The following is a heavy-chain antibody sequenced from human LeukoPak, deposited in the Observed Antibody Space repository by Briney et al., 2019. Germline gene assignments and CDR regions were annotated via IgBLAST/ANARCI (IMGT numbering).Heavy chain of an antibody. CDR3: AKGHYGSGSYYKDY. D-gene: IGHD3-10*01. J-gene: IGHJ4*02. V-gene: IGHV3-30*02. CDR2: IRYDGSNK. Sequence: PGGSLRLSCAASGFTFSSYGMHWVRQAPGKGLEWVTFIRYDGSNKYYADSVKGRFTISRDNSKNTLYLQMNSLRAEDTAVYYCAKGHYGSGSYYKDYWGQGTLVTVSS. CDR1: GFTFSSYG.